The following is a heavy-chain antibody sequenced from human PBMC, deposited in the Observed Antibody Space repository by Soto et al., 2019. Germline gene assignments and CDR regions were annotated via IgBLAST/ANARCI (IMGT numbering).Heavy chain of an antibody. D-gene: IGHD2-15*01. V-gene: IGHV6-1*01. CDR3: TRGAGRGYCTGNTCYSPYNYYGMDV. Sequence: PSQTLSLTCAISGDSVSSNSAAWNWVRQSPSRGLEWLGRTYYRSKWHDDYAVSVKSRITIKPDTSKNQFSLQLNSVTPEDSAVYYCTRGAGRGYCTGNTCYSPYNYYGMDVWGQGTTVTVSS. CDR2: TYYRSKWHD. J-gene: IGHJ6*02. CDR1: GDSVSSNSAA.